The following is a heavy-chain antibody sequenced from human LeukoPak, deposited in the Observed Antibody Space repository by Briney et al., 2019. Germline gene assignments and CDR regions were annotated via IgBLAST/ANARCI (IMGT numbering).Heavy chain of an antibody. J-gene: IGHJ5*02. CDR3: AGPWDQVGFDP. Sequence: ASVKVSCKASGFTFTGHYMHWVRQAPAQGLEWMGWIYPKTGGTSYAQKFQGRVTMTRDTSISTAYMELIGLRSDGTAVYYCAGPWDQVGFDPWGQGTLVSVSS. V-gene: IGHV1-2*02. CDR2: IYPKTGGT. CDR1: GFTFTGHY. D-gene: IGHD1-26*01.